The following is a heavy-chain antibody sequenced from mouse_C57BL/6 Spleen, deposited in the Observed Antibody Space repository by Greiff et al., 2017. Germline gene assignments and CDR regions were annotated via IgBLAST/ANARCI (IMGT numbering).Heavy chain of an antibody. CDR1: GFNIKNTY. J-gene: IGHJ4*01. CDR3: ASYLITTVVATKAMDY. V-gene: IGHV14-3*01. CDR2: IDPANGNT. D-gene: IGHD1-1*01. Sequence: VQLQQSVAELVRPGASVKLSCTASGFNIKNTYMHWVKQRPKQGLEWIGRIDPANGNTKYAPKFQGKATITADTSSNTAYLQLSSLTSEDTAIYFCASYLITTVVATKAMDYWGQGTSVTVSS.